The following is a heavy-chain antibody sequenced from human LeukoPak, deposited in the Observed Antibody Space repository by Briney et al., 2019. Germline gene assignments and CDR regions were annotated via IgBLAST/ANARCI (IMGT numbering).Heavy chain of an antibody. CDR3: ARVSRVTPGVDY. CDR2: IYYSGTT. J-gene: IGHJ4*02. V-gene: IGHV4-30-4*01. CDR1: GGSISSVNCY. D-gene: IGHD2-21*02. Sequence: PSQTLSLTCTVSGGSISSVNCYWVWIRQPPGKGLDGIGYIYYSGTTYYNPSPKSRVTISVDTSKNQFSLKLSSVTAADTAVYYCARVSRVTPGVDYWGQGTLVTVSS.